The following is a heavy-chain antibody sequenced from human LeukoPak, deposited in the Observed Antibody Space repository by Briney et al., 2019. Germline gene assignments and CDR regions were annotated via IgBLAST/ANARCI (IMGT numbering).Heavy chain of an antibody. CDR1: GFTVSSNY. J-gene: IGHJ2*01. Sequence: GGSLRLSCATSGFTVSSNYMSWVRQAPGKGLEWVSVIYSGGSTYYADSVKGRFTISRDNSKNTLYLQMNSLRAEDTAVYYCARTVTWDWYFDLWGRGTLVTVSS. CDR2: IYSGGST. CDR3: ARTVTWDWYFDL. V-gene: IGHV3-66*01. D-gene: IGHD4-17*01.